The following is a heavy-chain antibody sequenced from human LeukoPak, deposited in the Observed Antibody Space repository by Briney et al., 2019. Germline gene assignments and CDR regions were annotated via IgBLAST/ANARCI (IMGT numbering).Heavy chain of an antibody. CDR3: ARGAIFGVVITRSAFDI. J-gene: IGHJ3*02. CDR2: ISYDGSNK. CDR1: GFTFSSYA. D-gene: IGHD3-3*01. Sequence: PGRSLRLSCAASGFTFSSYAMHWVRQAPGKGLERVAVISYDGSNKYYADSVKGRFTISRDNSKNTLYLQMNSLRAEDTAVYYCARGAIFGVVITRSAFDIWGQGTMVTVSS. V-gene: IGHV3-30*04.